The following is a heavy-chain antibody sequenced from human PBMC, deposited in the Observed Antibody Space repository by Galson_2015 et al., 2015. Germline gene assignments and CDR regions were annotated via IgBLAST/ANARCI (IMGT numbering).Heavy chain of an antibody. CDR3: ARVGVPYSSSGEAFDI. J-gene: IGHJ3*02. V-gene: IGHV3-33*01. D-gene: IGHD6-13*01. CDR2: IWYDGSNK. CDR1: GFTFSSYG. Sequence: SLRLSCAASGFTFSSYGMHWVRQAPGKGLEWVAVIWYDGSNKYYADSVKGRFTISRDNSKNTLYLQMNSLRAEDTAVYYCARVGVPYSSSGEAFDIWGQGTMVTVSS.